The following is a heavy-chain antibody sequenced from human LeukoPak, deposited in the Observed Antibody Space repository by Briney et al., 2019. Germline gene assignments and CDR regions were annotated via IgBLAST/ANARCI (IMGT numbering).Heavy chain of an antibody. J-gene: IGHJ5*02. CDR2: INHSGST. Sequence: PSETLSLTCAVYGDSFSGYYWSWIRQPPGKGLEWLGKINHSGSTNYTPSLKSRVTISVDTSKNQFSLKLSSVTAADTAVYYCARTRGAAAVNWFDPWGQGTLVTVSS. D-gene: IGHD6-13*01. CDR3: ARTRGAAAVNWFDP. V-gene: IGHV4-34*01. CDR1: GDSFSGYY.